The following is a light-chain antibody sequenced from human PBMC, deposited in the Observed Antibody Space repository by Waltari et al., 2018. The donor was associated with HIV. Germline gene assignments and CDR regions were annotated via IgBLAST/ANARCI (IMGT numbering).Light chain of an antibody. V-gene: IGKV3-15*01. CDR1: QSVSSK. J-gene: IGKJ4*01. Sequence: SPATLSVAPGERATLSCRASQSVSSKLAWYQQKPGQAPRLLIYGASTRATGIPARFSGGGSGTEFTLTISSLQSEDFAVYYCQQYNNWPLTFGGGTRVEI. CDR3: QQYNNWPLT. CDR2: GAS.